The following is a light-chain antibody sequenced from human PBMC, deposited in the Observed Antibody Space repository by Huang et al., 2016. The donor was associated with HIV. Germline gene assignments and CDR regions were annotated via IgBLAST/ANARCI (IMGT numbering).Light chain of an antibody. Sequence: DIQMTQSPSSLSASVGDSVTITCRASQSISLYLNWYQQRPGKAPSLLIYAASSLQSGVPSRFIGSGSGTDLTLTISSLQPEDFAPYYCQQIYSTSITFGQGTRLEIK. J-gene: IGKJ5*01. V-gene: IGKV1-39*01. CDR1: QSISLY. CDR3: QQIYSTSIT. CDR2: AAS.